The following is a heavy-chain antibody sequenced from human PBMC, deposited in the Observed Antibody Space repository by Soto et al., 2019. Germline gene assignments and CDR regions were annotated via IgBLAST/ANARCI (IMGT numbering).Heavy chain of an antibody. CDR3: AKDGSSRTSYYYYGMDV. V-gene: IGHV3-30*18. D-gene: IGHD6-13*01. J-gene: IGHJ6*02. CDR2: ISYDGSNK. CDR1: GFTFSSYG. Sequence: GGSLRLSCAASGFTFSSYGMHWVRQAPGKGLEWVAVISYDGSNKYYADSVKGRFTISRDNSKNTLYLQMNSLRAEDTAVYYWAKDGSSRTSYYYYGMDVWGQGTTVTVSS.